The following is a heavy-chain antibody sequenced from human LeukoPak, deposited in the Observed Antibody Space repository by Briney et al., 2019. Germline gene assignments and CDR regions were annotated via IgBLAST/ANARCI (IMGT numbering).Heavy chain of an antibody. V-gene: IGHV3-21*01. Sequence: GGSLRLSCVGSGFTFSRYGMAWVRQAPGKGLEWVSSLPGSGSPTYYADSVKGRFTISRDNAKNSLYLQMNSLRAEDTAVYYCARDEGGSYYDDYWGQGTLVTVSS. CDR1: GFTFSRYG. J-gene: IGHJ4*02. CDR3: ARDEGGSYYDDY. CDR2: LPGSGSPT. D-gene: IGHD1-26*01.